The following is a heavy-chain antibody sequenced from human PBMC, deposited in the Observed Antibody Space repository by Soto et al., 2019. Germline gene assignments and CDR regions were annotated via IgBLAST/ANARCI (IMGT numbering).Heavy chain of an antibody. V-gene: IGHV4-59*01. CDR3: ARYGSGSSVWFDP. Sequence: SETLSLTCTVSGGSMSSYYWSRIRQPPGKGLEWIGYIYYSGSTIYNPSLKSRVTISVDTSKNQFSLKLSSVTAADTAVYYCARYGSGSSVWFDPWGQGTLVTVSS. CDR2: IYYSGST. CDR1: GGSMSSYY. J-gene: IGHJ5*02. D-gene: IGHD3-10*01.